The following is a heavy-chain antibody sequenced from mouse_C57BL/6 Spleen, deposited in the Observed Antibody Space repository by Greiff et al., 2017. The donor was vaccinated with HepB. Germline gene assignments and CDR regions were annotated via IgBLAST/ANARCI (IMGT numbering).Heavy chain of an antibody. Sequence: SGAELVMPGASVKLSCKASGYTFTSYWMHWVKQRPGQGLEWIGEIDPSDSYTNYNQKFKGKSTLTVDKSSSTAYMQLSSLTSEDSAVYYCARGHYGLYYFDYWGQGTTLTVSS. CDR3: ARGHYGLYYFDY. CDR2: IDPSDSYT. D-gene: IGHD1-1*02. V-gene: IGHV1-69*01. J-gene: IGHJ2*01. CDR1: GYTFTSYW.